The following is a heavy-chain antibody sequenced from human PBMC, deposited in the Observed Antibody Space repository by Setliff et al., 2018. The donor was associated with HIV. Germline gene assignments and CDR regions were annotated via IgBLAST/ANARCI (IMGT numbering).Heavy chain of an antibody. V-gene: IGHV4-4*07. Sequence: SETLSLTCSVYGGSINNYYWSWIRQPAGKGLEWIGRIYTSGSTNYNPSLKRRVTMSVDTSKNHFSLKLRSVTAADTAVYYCARGFTNYDIVTGYPRAPYYYYYMDVWGKGTTVTVSS. D-gene: IGHD3-9*01. CDR2: IYTSGST. CDR1: GGSINNYY. CDR3: ARGFTNYDIVTGYPRAPYYYYYMDV. J-gene: IGHJ6*03.